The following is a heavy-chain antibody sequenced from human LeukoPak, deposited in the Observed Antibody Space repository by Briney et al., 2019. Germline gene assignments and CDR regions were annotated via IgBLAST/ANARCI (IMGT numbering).Heavy chain of an antibody. CDR2: IYYTGST. CDR1: GGSISSGSYY. J-gene: IGHJ4*02. Sequence: SETLSLTCTVSGGSISSGSYYWTWIRQPPGKGLEWIGYIYYTGSTSYNPSLKSRVTISVQTSKNQFSLKLSSVTAADTAVYYCARGLNRNDYGDYGYWGQGTLVTVSS. CDR3: ARGLNRNDYGDYGY. D-gene: IGHD4-17*01. V-gene: IGHV4-61*01.